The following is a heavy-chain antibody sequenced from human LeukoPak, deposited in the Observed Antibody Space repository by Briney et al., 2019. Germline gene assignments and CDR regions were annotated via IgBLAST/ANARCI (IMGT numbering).Heavy chain of an antibody. D-gene: IGHD3-10*01. V-gene: IGHV4-39*01. J-gene: IGHJ4*02. CDR3: ARQDFGSGILPGY. CDR2: IYYSGST. CDR1: GASITRSTYY. Sequence: SETLPLTCTVSGASITRSTYYWGWIRQPPGKGLERIGCIYYSGSTYYNPSLKSRVTLSIDTSKSQFSLRLSSVTAADTAVYYCARQDFGSGILPGYWGQGTLVTVSS.